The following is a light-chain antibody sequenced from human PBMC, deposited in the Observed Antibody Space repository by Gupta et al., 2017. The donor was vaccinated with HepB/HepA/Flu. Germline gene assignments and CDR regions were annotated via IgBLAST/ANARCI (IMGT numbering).Light chain of an antibody. V-gene: IGKV1-39*01. Sequence: DIQMTQSPSSLSASVGDRVTITCRASQSISSYLNWYQQKPGKAPKLLIYAASSLQSGVPSRFSGSGSGTDFTLTSSSLLTEDFATYYCQQSYSTPRTFGQGTKVEIK. CDR2: AAS. J-gene: IGKJ1*01. CDR1: QSISSY. CDR3: QQSYSTPRT.